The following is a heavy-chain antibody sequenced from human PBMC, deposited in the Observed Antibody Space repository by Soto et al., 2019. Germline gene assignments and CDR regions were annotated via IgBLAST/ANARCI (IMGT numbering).Heavy chain of an antibody. CDR3: ARRGRLERLYPFDY. V-gene: IGHV1-3*01. Sequence: ASVKVSCKASGYTFTSYAMHWVRQAPGQRLEWMGWINAGNGNTKYSQKFQGRVTITRDTSTSTVYMELSSLRSEDTAVYYCARRGRLERLYPFDYWAQGTRVPVSS. D-gene: IGHD1-1*01. CDR1: GYTFTSYA. CDR2: INAGNGNT. J-gene: IGHJ4*02.